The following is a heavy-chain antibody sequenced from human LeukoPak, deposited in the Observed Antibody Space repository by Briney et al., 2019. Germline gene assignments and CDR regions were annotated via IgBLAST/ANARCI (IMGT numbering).Heavy chain of an antibody. V-gene: IGHV3-30*03. CDR1: GFTLSGYS. CDR2: VSADGRTQ. CDR3: AREFGHNRWYFDY. D-gene: IGHD5-24*01. J-gene: IGHJ4*02. Sequence: GGSLRLSCVASGFTLSGYSMNWVRQAPGKGLEWVTVVSADGRTQLYSDSVKGRFTVSRDNSLNTLHLQMNSLKTEDTAVYYCAREFGHNRWYFDYWGQGALVTVSS.